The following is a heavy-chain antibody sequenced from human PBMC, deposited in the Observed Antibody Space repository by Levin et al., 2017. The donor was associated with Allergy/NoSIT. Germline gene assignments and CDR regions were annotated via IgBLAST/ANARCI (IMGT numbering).Heavy chain of an antibody. J-gene: IGHJ3*02. D-gene: IGHD3-10*01. CDR1: GFTFDDYA. CDR2: ISWNSGSI. V-gene: IGHV3-9*01. Sequence: TEGSLRLSCAASGFTFDDYAMHWVRQAPGKGLEWVSGISWNSGSIGYADSVKGRFTISRDNAKNSLYLQMNSLRTEDTALYYCARDNIGLPDAFDIWGQGTMVIVSS. CDR3: ARDNIGLPDAFDI.